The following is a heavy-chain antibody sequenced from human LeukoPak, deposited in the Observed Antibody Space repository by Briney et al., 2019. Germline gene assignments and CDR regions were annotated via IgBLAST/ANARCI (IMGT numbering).Heavy chain of an antibody. CDR1: GSTFSSYA. D-gene: IGHD2-15*01. CDR2: ISYDGSNK. V-gene: IGHV3-30-3*01. Sequence: GGSLRLSCAASGSTFSSYAMHWVRQAPGKGLEWVAVISYDGSNKYYADSVKGRFTISRDNSKNTLYLQMNSLRAEDTAVYYRARDRGGYCSGGSCYLLDYWGQGTLVTVSS. CDR3: ARDRGGYCSGGSCYLLDY. J-gene: IGHJ4*02.